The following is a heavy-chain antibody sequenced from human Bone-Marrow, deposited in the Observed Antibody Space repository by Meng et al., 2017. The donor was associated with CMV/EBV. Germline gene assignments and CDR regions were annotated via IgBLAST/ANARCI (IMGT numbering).Heavy chain of an antibody. CDR2: INPNSGGT. CDR3: AGGGGIRFLEWLPRGLLDY. CDR1: GYTFTGYY. J-gene: IGHJ4*02. Sequence: ASVKVSCKASGYTFTGYYMHWVRQAPGQGLEWMGWINPNSGGTNYAQKFQGRVTMTRDTSISTAYMELSRLRSDDTAVYYCAGGGGIRFLEWLPRGLLDYWGQGTLVTVSS. V-gene: IGHV1-2*02. D-gene: IGHD3-3*01.